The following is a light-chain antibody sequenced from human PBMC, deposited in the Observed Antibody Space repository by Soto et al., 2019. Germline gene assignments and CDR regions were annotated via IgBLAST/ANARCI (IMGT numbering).Light chain of an antibody. V-gene: IGKV3-11*01. J-gene: IGKJ2*01. CDR1: QSVSNY. CDR3: QQRSNWPPYT. Sequence: EIVLTQSPATLSLSPGERATLSCRASQSVSNYLAWYQQKPGQATRLLIYDASNRATGIPARFSGSGSGTDFTLTISSLEPEDFAVYYCQQRSNWPPYTFGQGTKLEIK. CDR2: DAS.